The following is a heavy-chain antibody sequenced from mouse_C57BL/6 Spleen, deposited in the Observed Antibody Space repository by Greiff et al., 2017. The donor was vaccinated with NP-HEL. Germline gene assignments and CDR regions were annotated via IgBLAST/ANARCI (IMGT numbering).Heavy chain of an antibody. D-gene: IGHD2-4*01. CDR1: GYSFTGYY. Sequence: VQLQQSGPELVKPGASVKISCTASGYSFTGYYMNWVKQSPEKSLEWIGEINPSTGGTNYTQTFKAKATLTVDKSSSTAYMQLKSLTSEDSAVYYCARYDSYFDYWGQGTTLTVSS. CDR3: ARYDSYFDY. CDR2: INPSTGGT. J-gene: IGHJ2*01. V-gene: IGHV1-42*01.